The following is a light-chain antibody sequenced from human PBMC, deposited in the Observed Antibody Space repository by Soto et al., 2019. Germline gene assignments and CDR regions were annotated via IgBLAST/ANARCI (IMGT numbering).Light chain of an antibody. CDR1: SSDVGGYNY. J-gene: IGLJ2*01. CDR3: SSYTSSSTSV. Sequence: QSALTQPASVSGSPGQSITISCTGTSSDVGGYNYVSWYQQHPGKAPKLMIYDVSNRPSGVSNRFSGSKSGNTASLTISGLQAEDEADYYCSSYTSSSTSVIGGGTQLTAL. V-gene: IGLV2-14*01. CDR2: DVS.